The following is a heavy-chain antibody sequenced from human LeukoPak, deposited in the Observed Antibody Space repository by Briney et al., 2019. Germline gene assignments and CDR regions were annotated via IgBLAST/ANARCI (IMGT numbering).Heavy chain of an antibody. CDR1: GFTFSSFE. V-gene: IGHV3-48*03. D-gene: IGHD4/OR15-4a*01. J-gene: IGHJ4*02. Sequence: GGSLRLSCAASGFTFSSFEMNWVRQAPAKGLEWISYISSSGSTIYYADSVKGRFTISRDNAKNSLYLQMNSLRAEDTAVYYCAREVPYDYWGQGNMVTVSS. CDR2: ISSSGSTI. CDR3: AREVPYDY.